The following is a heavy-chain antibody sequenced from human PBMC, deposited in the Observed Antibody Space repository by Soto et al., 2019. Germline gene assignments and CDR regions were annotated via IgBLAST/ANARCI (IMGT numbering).Heavy chain of an antibody. D-gene: IGHD6-13*01. CDR1: GYTFTSYD. Sequence: SVKVACKASGYTFTSYDINWVRQATGQGLEWMGWMNPNSGNTGYAQKFQGRVTMTRNTSISTAYMELSSLRSEDTAVYYCAVYSSSWYGIWYYYYGMDVWGQGTTVTVSS. V-gene: IGHV1-8*01. CDR2: MNPNSGNT. J-gene: IGHJ6*02. CDR3: AVYSSSWYGIWYYYYGMDV.